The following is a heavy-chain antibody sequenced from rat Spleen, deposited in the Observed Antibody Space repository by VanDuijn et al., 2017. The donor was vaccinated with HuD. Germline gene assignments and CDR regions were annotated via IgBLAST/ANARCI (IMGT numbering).Heavy chain of an antibody. CDR3: ARETGGYVMDA. V-gene: IGHV2-45*01. Sequence: QVQLMESGPGLVQPSETLSLTCTVSGFSLTSYNVHWVRQPPGKGLEWMGVMWSGGSTDYNSALKSRLSISRDTSKNQVFLKMNSLQSEDTTTYYCARETGGYVMDAWGQGASVTVSS. CDR1: GFSLTSYN. J-gene: IGHJ4*01. D-gene: IGHD5-1*01. CDR2: MWSGGST.